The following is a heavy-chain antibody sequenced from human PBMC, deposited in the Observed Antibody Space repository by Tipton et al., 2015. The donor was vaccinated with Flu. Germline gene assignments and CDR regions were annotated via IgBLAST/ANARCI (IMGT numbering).Heavy chain of an antibody. CDR1: GGSISSYY. CDR3: ANDFSKYFRH. Sequence: TLSLTCTVSGGSISSYYWSWIRQPPGKGLEWIGEINHSGSTNYNPSLKSRVTISVDTSKNQFSLKLSSVTAADTAVYYCANDFSKYFRHWGQGTLVTVSS. CDR2: INHSGST. V-gene: IGHV4-34*01. D-gene: IGHD4-11*01. J-gene: IGHJ1*01.